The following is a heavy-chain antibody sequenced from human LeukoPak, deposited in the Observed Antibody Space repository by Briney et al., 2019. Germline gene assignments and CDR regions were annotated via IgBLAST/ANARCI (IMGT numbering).Heavy chain of an antibody. D-gene: IGHD3-10*01. Sequence: ASVKVSCKASGYTFTSYGMSWVRQAPGQGLEWMGWISADNGNTNYAQKLQGRVTMTTDTSTSTAYMELSSLRSDDTAVYYCASQSMVREVIIVMYQWGQGPLVTVSS. V-gene: IGHV1-18*01. CDR1: GYTFTSYG. J-gene: IGHJ4*02. CDR2: ISADNGNT. CDR3: ASQSMVREVIIVMYQ.